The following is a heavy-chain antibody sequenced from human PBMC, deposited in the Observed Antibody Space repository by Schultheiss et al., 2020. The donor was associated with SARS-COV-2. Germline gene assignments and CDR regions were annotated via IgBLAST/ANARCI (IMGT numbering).Heavy chain of an antibody. J-gene: IGHJ6*02. Sequence: GGSLRLSCAASGFTFSSYAMHWVRQAPGKGLEWVAVISYDGSNKYYADSVKGRFTISRDNAKNSLYLQMNSLRAEDTAVYYCARFTTSCYRRGDYYYYGMDVWGQGTTVTVSS. CDR3: ARFTTSCYRRGDYYYYGMDV. CDR2: ISYDGSNK. D-gene: IGHD2-2*02. V-gene: IGHV3-30*04. CDR1: GFTFSSYA.